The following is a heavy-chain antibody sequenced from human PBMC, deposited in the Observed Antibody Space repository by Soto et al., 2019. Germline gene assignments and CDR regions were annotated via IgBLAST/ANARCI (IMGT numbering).Heavy chain of an antibody. CDR3: ARQSGDIVVVVAVRNWFDP. J-gene: IGHJ5*02. CDR1: GGSISSSSYY. Sequence: SETLSLTCTVSGGSISSSSYYWGWIRQHPGKGLEWIGSIYYSGSTYYNPSLKSRVTISVDTSKNQFSLKLSSVTAADTAVYYCARQSGDIVVVVAVRNWFDPWGQGTLVTVSS. V-gene: IGHV4-39*01. CDR2: IYYSGST. D-gene: IGHD2-15*01.